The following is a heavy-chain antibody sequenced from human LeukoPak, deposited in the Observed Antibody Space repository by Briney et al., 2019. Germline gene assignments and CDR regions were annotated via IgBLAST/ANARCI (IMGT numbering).Heavy chain of an antibody. CDR3: VGAPNHYYFDT. Sequence: PSETLSLTCTVSGGSISSSYWSWIRQPPGKGLEWMGNIYYSGTTNYNPSLKSRVTISLDTSKNQFSLKLSSVTAADTAVYYCVGAPNHYYFDTWDQGTLVTVSS. V-gene: IGHV4-59*08. J-gene: IGHJ4*02. D-gene: IGHD2-8*01. CDR1: GGSISSSY. CDR2: IYYSGTT.